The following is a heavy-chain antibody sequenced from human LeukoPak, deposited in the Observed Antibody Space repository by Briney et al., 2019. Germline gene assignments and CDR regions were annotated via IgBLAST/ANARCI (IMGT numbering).Heavy chain of an antibody. J-gene: IGHJ3*02. CDR1: GGSISSYY. Sequence: NPSETLSLTCTVSGGSISSYYWSWIRQPPGKGLEWIGYIYYSGSTNYNPSLKSRVTIPVDTSKNQFSLKLSSVTAADTAVYYCASTTYYYDSSGYYSGDDAFDIWGQGTMVTVSS. CDR2: IYYSGST. V-gene: IGHV4-59*08. CDR3: ASTTYYYDSSGYYSGDDAFDI. D-gene: IGHD3-22*01.